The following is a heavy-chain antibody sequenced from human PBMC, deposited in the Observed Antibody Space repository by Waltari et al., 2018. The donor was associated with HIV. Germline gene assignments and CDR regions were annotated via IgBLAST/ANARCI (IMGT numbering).Heavy chain of an antibody. V-gene: IGHV1-2*06. CDR2: INTRSCIT. Sequence: QLQLVQSGTEVKKPGASVKVSCKASGYTFTGYYIYWVRQAPGQGFEWMGRINTRSCITDYGQKCKGRDTMARDTSISTGYLEVSRLTSDGTAVYYCARLPTFIYSWNDVWGQGTLVIVSS. J-gene: IGHJ3*01. CDR3: ARLPTFIYSWNDV. D-gene: IGHD1-1*01. CDR1: GYTFTGYY.